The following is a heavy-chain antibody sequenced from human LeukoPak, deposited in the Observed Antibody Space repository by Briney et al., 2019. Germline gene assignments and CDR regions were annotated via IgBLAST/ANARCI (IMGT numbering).Heavy chain of an antibody. D-gene: IGHD3-3*01. CDR3: TTENSKRYDVGY. V-gene: IGHV3-15*01. CDR1: GFTFINAW. J-gene: IGHJ4*02. Sequence: GSLRLPWAASGFTFINAWMSWVRQAPGKGLEWVGHIKSKVDGGTMDYAAPVKGRFTISRDDSKNTLYLQMNSLKTEDTAVYYCTTENSKRYDVGYWGQGTLVTVSS. CDR2: IKSKVDGGTM.